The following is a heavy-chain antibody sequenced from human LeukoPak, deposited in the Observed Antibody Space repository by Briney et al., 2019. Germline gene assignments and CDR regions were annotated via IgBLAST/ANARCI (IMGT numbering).Heavy chain of an antibody. CDR3: AKPPNYDSDAPQVDY. D-gene: IGHD3-22*01. V-gene: IGHV3-23*01. J-gene: IGHJ4*02. CDR1: GFTFSSYA. CDR2: ISGSGDNT. Sequence: GGSLRLSCAASGFTFSSYAMNWVRQAPGKGLEWVSGISGSGDNTYYANSVKGRFTISRDNSKNTLYLQMNSLRAEDTAVYYCAKPPNYDSDAPQVDYWGQGTLVTVSS.